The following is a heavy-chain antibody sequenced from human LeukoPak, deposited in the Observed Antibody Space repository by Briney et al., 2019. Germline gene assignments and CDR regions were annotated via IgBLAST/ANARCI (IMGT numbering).Heavy chain of an antibody. CDR3: ARDLAGKGYYFDY. J-gene: IGHJ4*02. V-gene: IGHV1-69*04. CDR1: GGTFSSYA. CDR2: IIPILGIA. Sequence: GASVEVSCKASGGTFSSYAISWVRQAPGQGLEWMGRIIPILGIANYAQKFQGRVTITADKSTSTAYMELSSLRSEDTAVYYCARDLAGKGYYFDYWGQGTLVTVSS.